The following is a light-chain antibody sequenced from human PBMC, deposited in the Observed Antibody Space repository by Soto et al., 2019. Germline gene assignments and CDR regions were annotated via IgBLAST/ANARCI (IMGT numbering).Light chain of an antibody. J-gene: IGLJ1*01. CDR2: STS. CDR1: SSNIGTNT. Sequence: QAVVTQPPSASGTPGQRVTISCSGGSSNIGTNTVNWYQQLPGTSPKLLIYSTSQRPSGVPDRFSGPKSGTSASLAISGLQSEDEADYYCAGWDDNLNGRVFGTGTKLTVL. CDR3: AGWDDNLNGRV. V-gene: IGLV1-44*01.